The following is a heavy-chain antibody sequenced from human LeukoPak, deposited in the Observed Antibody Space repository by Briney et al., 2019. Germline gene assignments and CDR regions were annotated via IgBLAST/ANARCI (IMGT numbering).Heavy chain of an antibody. J-gene: IGHJ5*02. V-gene: IGHV4-31*03. CDR1: GGSISSGGYY. CDR2: IYYSGST. Sequence: MPSETLSLTCTVSGGSISSGGYYWSWIRQHPGKGLEWIGYIYYSGSTYYNPSLKSRVTISVDTSKNQFSLKLSSVTAADTAVYYCARLKFDCSSTRCYCWFDPWGQGTLVTVSS. CDR3: ARLKFDCSSTRCYCWFDP. D-gene: IGHD2-2*01.